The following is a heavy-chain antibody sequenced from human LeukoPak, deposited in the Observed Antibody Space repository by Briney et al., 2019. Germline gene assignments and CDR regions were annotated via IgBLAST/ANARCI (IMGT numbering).Heavy chain of an antibody. CDR2: ISGYNGDT. CDR1: GCAFTKYG. CDR3: AREGFCSSTSCYTAYYYYYGMEV. Sequence: ASVKVSCKASGCAFTKYGFTWVRQAPGQGLEWMGWISGYNGDTKYAQKFQGRVTMTTDTSTTTAYMELRSLRSDDTAVYYCAREGFCSSTSCYTAYYYYYGMEVWGQGTTVTVSS. V-gene: IGHV1-18*01. D-gene: IGHD2-2*02. J-gene: IGHJ6*02.